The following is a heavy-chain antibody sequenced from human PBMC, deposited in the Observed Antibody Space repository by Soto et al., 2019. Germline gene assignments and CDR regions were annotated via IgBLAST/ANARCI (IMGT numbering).Heavy chain of an antibody. CDR3: ARGGIAAAAPPDY. CDR2: IYYSGST. V-gene: IGHV4-31*03. D-gene: IGHD6-13*01. CDR1: GGSISSGGYY. Sequence: QVQLQESGPGLVKPSQTLSLTCTVSGGSISSGGYYWSWIRQHPGKGLEWIGYIYYSGSTYYNPSRKRRVTISVHTSKNQFSLKLSSVTAADTAVYYCARGGIAAAAPPDYWGQGTLVTVSS. J-gene: IGHJ4*02.